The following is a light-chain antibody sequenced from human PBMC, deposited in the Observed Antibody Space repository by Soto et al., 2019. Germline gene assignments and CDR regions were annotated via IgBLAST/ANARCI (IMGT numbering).Light chain of an antibody. CDR2: QAS. J-gene: IGKJ2*01. Sequence: DVVMTQSPLSLPVTLGQPASVSCRSSQSLVHSNGNAYLTWFQQRPGQSPRRLIYQASNRDSGVPNRFSGSGSGTDFTLKISRVEAEDVGVYYCMQGISWPYTFGQGTKLEI. V-gene: IGKV2-30*02. CDR1: QSLVHSNGNAY. CDR3: MQGISWPYT.